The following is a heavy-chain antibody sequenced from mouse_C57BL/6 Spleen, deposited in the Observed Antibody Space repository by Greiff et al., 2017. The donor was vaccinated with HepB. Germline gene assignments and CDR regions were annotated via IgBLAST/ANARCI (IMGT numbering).Heavy chain of an antibody. Sequence: VQLQQSGPELVKPGASVKISCKASGYSFTGYYMNWVKQSPEKSLEWIGEINPSTGGTTYNQKFKAKATLTVDKSSSTAYMQLKSLTSEDSAVYYCARGGVDYWGQGTTLTVSS. CDR2: INPSTGGT. V-gene: IGHV1-42*01. CDR3: ARGGVDY. CDR1: GYSFTGYY. J-gene: IGHJ2*01.